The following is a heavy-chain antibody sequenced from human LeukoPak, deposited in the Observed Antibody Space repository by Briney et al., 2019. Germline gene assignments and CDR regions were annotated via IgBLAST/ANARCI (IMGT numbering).Heavy chain of an antibody. CDR3: AKDSMVRGLVDY. CDR1: GFTFSTYA. D-gene: IGHD3-10*01. CDR2: VSGSGGTT. Sequence: PGGSLRLSCAASGFTFSTYAMSWVRQAPGKGLEWVSTVSGSGGTTYYADSVKGRFTISRDNSKNTLYLQMNSLRAQDTAVYYCAKDSMVRGLVDYWGQGTLVTVSS. J-gene: IGHJ4*02. V-gene: IGHV3-23*01.